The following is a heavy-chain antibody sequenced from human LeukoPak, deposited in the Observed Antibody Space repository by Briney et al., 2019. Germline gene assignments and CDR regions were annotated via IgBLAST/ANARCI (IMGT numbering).Heavy chain of an antibody. V-gene: IGHV1-46*01. CDR3: ARTPPLLFFY. CDR2: INPTGGST. CDR1: GYTFPSYF. J-gene: IGHJ4*02. Sequence: ASVKVSCKASGYTFPSYFMHWVRQAPGQGLEWMGIINPTGGSTTYAQKFQGRVTMTRDTSTSTVYMELSSLRSDDTAVYYCARTPPLLFFYGGEGTPGTLS. D-gene: IGHD1-14*01.